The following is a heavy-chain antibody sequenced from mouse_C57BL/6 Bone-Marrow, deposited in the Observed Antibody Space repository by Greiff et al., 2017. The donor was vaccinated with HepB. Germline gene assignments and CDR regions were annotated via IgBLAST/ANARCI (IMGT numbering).Heavy chain of an antibody. Sequence: VQLQQSGAELVKPGASVKLSCKASGYTFTSYWMHWVKQRPGQGLEWIGMIHPNSGSTNYNEKFKSKATLTVDKSSSTAYMQLSSLTSEDSAVYYCFYDGYYSWYCDVWGTGTTVTVSS. CDR2: IHPNSGST. CDR3: FYDGYYSWYCDV. D-gene: IGHD2-3*01. V-gene: IGHV1-64*01. J-gene: IGHJ1*03. CDR1: GYTFTSYW.